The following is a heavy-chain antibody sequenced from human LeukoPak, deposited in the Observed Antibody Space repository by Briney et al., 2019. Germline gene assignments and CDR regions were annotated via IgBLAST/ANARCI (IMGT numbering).Heavy chain of an antibody. D-gene: IGHD1-26*01. CDR3: ARGKSGTELNWFDP. CDR2: INAGNGNT. J-gene: IGHJ5*02. Sequence: ASVKVSCKTSGYTFTSYAMHWVRQAPGQRLEWMGWINAGNGNTKYSQKFQGRVTITRDTSASTAYMELSSLRSEDTAVYYCARGKSGTELNWFDPWGQGTLVTVSS. V-gene: IGHV1-3*01. CDR1: GYTFTSYA.